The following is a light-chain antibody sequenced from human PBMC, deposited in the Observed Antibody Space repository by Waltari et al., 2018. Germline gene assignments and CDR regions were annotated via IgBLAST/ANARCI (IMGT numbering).Light chain of an antibody. V-gene: IGKV1-39*01. CDR2: AAS. Sequence: DIQMTQSPSSLSASVGDRVTITCRASQSISNYLNWYKQKPGKAPKVLIYAASSVQSGVPSRVSGSGSGTDFTLTISSLQPEDFATYYRQQSYRSPQRTFGQGTKVEIK. CDR1: QSISNY. J-gene: IGKJ1*01. CDR3: QQSYRSPQRT.